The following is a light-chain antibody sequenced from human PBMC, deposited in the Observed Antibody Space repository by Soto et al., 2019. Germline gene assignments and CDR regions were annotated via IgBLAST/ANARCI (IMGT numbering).Light chain of an antibody. CDR1: QNISPW. Sequence: DIQMTQSPSTLSASVGDRVTIACRASQNISPWLAWYQQKPGKAPKYLIYDASSLESGAPSRFRGSGAGTEFTRSISSLQPDDFATYYCQQYNTSPWTFGQGTKVDIK. CDR3: QQYNTSPWT. J-gene: IGKJ1*01. CDR2: DAS. V-gene: IGKV1-5*01.